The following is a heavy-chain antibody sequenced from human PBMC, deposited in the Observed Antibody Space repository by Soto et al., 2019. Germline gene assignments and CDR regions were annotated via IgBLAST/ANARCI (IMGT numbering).Heavy chain of an antibody. Sequence: EVQLLESGGGLVQPGGSLRLSCAASGFTFSSYAMSWVRQAPGKGLEWVSAISGSGGFTYYADSVKGRFTISRDNSKNTLYLQMNSLSAEDTGVYYCAKGRATYYHDGTGDYWGQGTLVTVSS. CDR1: GFTFSSYA. J-gene: IGHJ4*02. V-gene: IGHV3-23*01. CDR2: ISGSGGFT. D-gene: IGHD3-22*01. CDR3: AKGRATYYHDGTGDY.